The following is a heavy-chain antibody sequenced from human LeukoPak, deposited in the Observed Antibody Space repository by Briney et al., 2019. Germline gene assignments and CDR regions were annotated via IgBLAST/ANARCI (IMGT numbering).Heavy chain of an antibody. CDR3: AKSSGATTYYFDY. Sequence: GGSLRLSCAASGFTFSSYAMSWVRQAPGKGLEWVSAMSADGGGTYIADSLKGRCTISRDNSKSTLSLQMNSLRAEDTAIYYCAKSSGATTYYFDYWGQGILVTVS. V-gene: IGHV3-23*01. CDR1: GFTFSSYA. CDR2: MSADGGGT. D-gene: IGHD2-15*01. J-gene: IGHJ4*02.